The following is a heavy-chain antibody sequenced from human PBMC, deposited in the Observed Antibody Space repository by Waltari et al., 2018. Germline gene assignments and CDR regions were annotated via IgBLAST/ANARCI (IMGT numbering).Heavy chain of an antibody. CDR1: GGSINNYY. V-gene: IGHV4-59*01. Sequence: QVQLQESGPGLLRPSETLSLTCTVSGGSINNYYWTWIRQPPGKGLEWIGYIYHSGATNYSPSRKSRVTISLDTSKSQFSLKLSSVTAADTGVYYCAGGSGYYYDSTFDYWGQGTLVTVSS. CDR2: IYHSGAT. J-gene: IGHJ4*02. CDR3: AGGSGYYYDSTFDY. D-gene: IGHD3-22*01.